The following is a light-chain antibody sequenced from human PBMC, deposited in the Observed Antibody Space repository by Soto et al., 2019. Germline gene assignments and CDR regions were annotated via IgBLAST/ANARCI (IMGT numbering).Light chain of an antibody. CDR2: AAS. Sequence: EVVLSQTPHTLSLSPGERATLSCRASQSVSSYLAWYQQKPGQAPRLLIYAASNRATGIPDRFSGSGSGTDFTLTISRLEPEDFAVYYCQQYGSSPLTFGGGTKVDIK. J-gene: IGKJ4*01. V-gene: IGKV3-20*01. CDR3: QQYGSSPLT. CDR1: QSVSSY.